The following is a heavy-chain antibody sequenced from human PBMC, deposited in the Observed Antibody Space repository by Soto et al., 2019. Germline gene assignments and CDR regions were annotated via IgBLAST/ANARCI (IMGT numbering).Heavy chain of an antibody. CDR3: ARSLGFCISTSCYPDAFDI. Sequence: SETLSLTCIVSSGSMSSSLNHWGWIRQPPGKGQEWIGTIYYSRSTYFNPSLKSRVTISVDTSKNQFSLKLSSVTAADTAVYYCARSLGFCISTSCYPDAFDIWGQGTMVTVSS. CDR1: SGSMSSSLNH. CDR2: IYYSRST. V-gene: IGHV4-39*01. D-gene: IGHD2-2*01. J-gene: IGHJ3*02.